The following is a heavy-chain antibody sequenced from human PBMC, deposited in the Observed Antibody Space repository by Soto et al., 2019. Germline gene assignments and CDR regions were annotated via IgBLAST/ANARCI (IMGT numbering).Heavy chain of an antibody. Sequence: ASVKVSCKASGYTFTGYYMHWVRQAPGQGLEWMGWINPNSGGTNYAQKFQGRVTTTRDTSISTAYMELSRLRSDDTAVYYCASRLLRRIAVTPLLTECFDYYGPGSLV. J-gene: IGHJ4*02. D-gene: IGHD6-19*01. CDR2: INPNSGGT. CDR3: ASRLLRRIAVTPLLTECFDY. CDR1: GYTFTGYY. V-gene: IGHV1-2*02.